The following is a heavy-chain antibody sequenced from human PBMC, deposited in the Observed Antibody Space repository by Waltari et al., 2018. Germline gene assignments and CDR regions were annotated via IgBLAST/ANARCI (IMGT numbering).Heavy chain of an antibody. D-gene: IGHD3-10*01. CDR1: GYSISSGYY. Sequence: QVQLQESGPGLVKPSETLSLTCAVSGYSISSGYYWGWIRQPPGKGLEWIGSIYHSGRTYHNPSLKSRVTISVNTSKNQFSLKLSSVTAAGTAVYYWARRGGAASGYYFDYWGQGTLVTVSS. V-gene: IGHV4-38-2*01. J-gene: IGHJ4*02. CDR2: IYHSGRT. CDR3: ARRGGAASGYYFDY.